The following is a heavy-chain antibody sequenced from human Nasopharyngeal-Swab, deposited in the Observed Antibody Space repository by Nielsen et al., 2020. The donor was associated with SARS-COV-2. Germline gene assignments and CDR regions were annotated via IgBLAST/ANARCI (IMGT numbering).Heavy chain of an antibody. J-gene: IGHJ4*02. V-gene: IGHV3-23*01. D-gene: IGHD3-16*02. CDR3: ATAGNYRFDF. CDR2: ISGSGGST. CDR1: EFTFSSYA. Sequence: GESLKISCAASEFTFSSYAMSWVRQAPGKGLEWVSAISGSGGSTYYADSVKGRFTISRDNSKNTLYLQMNSLRIEDTAVYYCATAGNYRFDFWGQGTQVTVSS.